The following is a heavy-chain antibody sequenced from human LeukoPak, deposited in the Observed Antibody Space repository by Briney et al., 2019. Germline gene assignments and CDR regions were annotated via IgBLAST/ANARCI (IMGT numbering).Heavy chain of an antibody. CDR2: INPNSGGT. Sequence: ASVKVSCKASGYTFTDYYMHWVRQAPGQGLEWMGWINPNSGGTNYAQRFQGRFTMTRDTSISTAYMELSRLRSDDTAVYYCARDGGIAAVGVYYYYYMDVWGKGTTVTVSS. D-gene: IGHD6-13*01. CDR1: GYTFTDYY. CDR3: ARDGGIAAVGVYYYYYMDV. J-gene: IGHJ6*03. V-gene: IGHV1-2*02.